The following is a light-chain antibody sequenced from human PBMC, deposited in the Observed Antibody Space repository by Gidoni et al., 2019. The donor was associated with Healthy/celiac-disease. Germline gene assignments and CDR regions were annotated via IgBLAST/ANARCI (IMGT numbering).Light chain of an antibody. CDR2: GAS. V-gene: IGKV3-20*01. CDR3: QQYCSSSLT. J-gene: IGKJ3*01. CDR1: QRVSSSY. Sequence: ETVFTPSAGTLSFASGESATLPCRASQRVSSSYLDWYQQKPGQAPRLLIYGASSRATGIPDRFSGSGSGTDFTLTISRLEPEDFAVYYCQQYCSSSLTFGPXTKVDIK.